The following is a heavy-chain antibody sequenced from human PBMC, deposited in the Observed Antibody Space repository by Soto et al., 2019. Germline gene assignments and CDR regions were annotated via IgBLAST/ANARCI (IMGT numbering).Heavy chain of an antibody. J-gene: IGHJ6*02. V-gene: IGHV3-74*01. Sequence: EVQLVESGGGLVQPGGSLRVSCAASGFTFGSYWMNWVRQAPGKGLVWVSRIDSDGSSTTYADSVKGRFTTSRDNAKNTLYLQMSSLRVDDTAVYYCARGRPYGMDVWGQGNTVTVSS. CDR3: ARGRPYGMDV. CDR2: IDSDGSST. CDR1: GFTFGSYW.